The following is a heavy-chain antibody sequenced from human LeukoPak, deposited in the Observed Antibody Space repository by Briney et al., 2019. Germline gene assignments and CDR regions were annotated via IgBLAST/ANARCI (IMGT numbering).Heavy chain of an antibody. CDR3: ARGLWDGGLDY. D-gene: IGHD3-16*01. J-gene: IGHJ4*02. V-gene: IGHV3-66*01. CDR2: IYSGGST. CDR1: GFTVSSNY. Sequence: PGGSLRLSCAASGFTVSSNYMSWVRQAPRKGLEWVSVIYSGGSTYYADSVKGRFTISRDNSKNTLYLQMNSLRAEDTAVCYCARGLWDGGLDYWGQGTLVTVSS.